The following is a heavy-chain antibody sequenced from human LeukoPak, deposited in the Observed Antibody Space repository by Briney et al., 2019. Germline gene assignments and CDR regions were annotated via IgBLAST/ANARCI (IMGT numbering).Heavy chain of an antibody. CDR1: GFTFDDYA. CDR3: ARGGKYCSSTSCAWFDP. D-gene: IGHD2-2*01. J-gene: IGHJ5*02. V-gene: IGHV3-43D*03. Sequence: PGGSLRLSCAASGFTFDDYAMRWVRQAPGKGLEWVFLISGDGGTTYYAASVKDRSTISRGNSKNSLYLQMNSLRAEDTALYYCARGGKYCSSTSCAWFDPWGQGTLVTVSS. CDR2: ISGDGGTT.